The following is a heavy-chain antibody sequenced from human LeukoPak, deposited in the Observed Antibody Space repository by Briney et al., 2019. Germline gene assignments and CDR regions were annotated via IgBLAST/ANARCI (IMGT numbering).Heavy chain of an antibody. J-gene: IGHJ2*01. V-gene: IGHV4-4*07. CDR3: ARDSRFLERLFPHWYFDL. Sequence: KPSETLSLTCTVSGGSISSYYWSWIRQPAGKGLEWIGRIYTSGSTNYNPSLKSRVTMSVDTSKNQFSLKLSSVTAADTAVYYCARDSRFLERLFPHWYFDLWGRGTLVTVSS. CDR2: IYTSGST. CDR1: GGSISSYY. D-gene: IGHD3-3*01.